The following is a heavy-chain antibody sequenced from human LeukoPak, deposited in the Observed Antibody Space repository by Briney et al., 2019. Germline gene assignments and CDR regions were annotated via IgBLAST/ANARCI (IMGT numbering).Heavy chain of an antibody. CDR1: GYSITSGYY. D-gene: IGHD5-24*01. CDR3: ARGERGSDY. J-gene: IGHJ4*02. CDR2: ISHTGTT. V-gene: IGHV4-38-2*02. Sequence: PSETLSLTCTVSGYSITSGYYWGWFRQPPGKGLEWIASISHTGTTYYNPSLKSRVTISVDTSKNHFSPKLSSVTAADTAVYYCARGERGSDYWGQGTLITVSS.